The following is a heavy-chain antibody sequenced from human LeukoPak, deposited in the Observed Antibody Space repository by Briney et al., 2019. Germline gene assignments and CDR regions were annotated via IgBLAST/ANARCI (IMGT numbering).Heavy chain of an antibody. V-gene: IGHV1-69*05. CDR2: IIPLFGTA. CDR1: GGTFSTYA. D-gene: IGHD3-10*01. CDR3: ARVFARGGEISGIYYYY. Sequence: GSSVKVSCKASGGTFSTYAVNWVRQAPGQGLEWMGGIIPLFGTANYAQKFQGRVTITTDESTSTAYMELSSLRSEDTAIYYCARVFARGGEISGIYYYYWGQGTLVTVSS. J-gene: IGHJ4*02.